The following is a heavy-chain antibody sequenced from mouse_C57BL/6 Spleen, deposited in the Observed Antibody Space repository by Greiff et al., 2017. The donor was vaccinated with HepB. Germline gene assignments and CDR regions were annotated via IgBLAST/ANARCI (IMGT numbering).Heavy chain of an antibody. CDR1: GYTFTDYE. CDR2: IDPETGGT. CDR3: TKVLDTPY. D-gene: IGHD3-2*01. J-gene: IGHJ3*01. V-gene: IGHV1-15*01. Sequence: QVQLQQSGAELVRPGASVTLSCKASGYTFTDYEMHWVKQTPVHGLEWIGAIDPETGGTAYNQKFKGKAILTADKSSSTAYMELRSLTSEDSAVYYCTKVLDTPYWGQGTLVTVSA.